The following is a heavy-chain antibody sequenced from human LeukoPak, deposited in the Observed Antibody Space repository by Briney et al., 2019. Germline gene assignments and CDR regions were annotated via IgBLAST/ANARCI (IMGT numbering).Heavy chain of an antibody. CDR1: GGSISSGGYY. CDR2: IYHSGST. J-gene: IGHJ4*02. CDR3: ARYDLDYYDSSGYYGY. V-gene: IGHV4-30-2*01. D-gene: IGHD3-22*01. Sequence: SETLSLTCTVSGGSISSGGYYWSWIRQPPGKDLEWIGYIYHSGSTYYNPSLKSRVTISVDRSKNQFSLKLSSVTAADTAVYYCARYDLDYYDSSGYYGYWGQGTLVTVSS.